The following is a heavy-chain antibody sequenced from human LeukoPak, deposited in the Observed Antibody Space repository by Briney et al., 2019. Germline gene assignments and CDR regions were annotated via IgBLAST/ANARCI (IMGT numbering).Heavy chain of an antibody. D-gene: IGHD3-16*01. J-gene: IGHJ4*02. CDR1: GFTVSSHD. V-gene: IGHV3-53*04. CDR3: ARVGDEVAYTRGYLDY. CDR2: IYMGGNT. Sequence: GGSLRLSCAASGFTVSSHDMSWVRQAPGKGLEWVSVIYMGGNTFYADSVKGRFTISRHTSKNTLYLQMNSLRVEDTAVYYCARVGDEVAYTRGYLDYWGQGALVTVSS.